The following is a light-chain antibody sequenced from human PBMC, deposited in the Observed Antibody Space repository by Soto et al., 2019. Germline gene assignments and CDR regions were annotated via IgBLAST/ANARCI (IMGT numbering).Light chain of an antibody. J-gene: IGKJ1*01. CDR2: GAS. CDR3: PLCAAFPWT. V-gene: IGKV3-11*01. Sequence: FVVFQSPATLSLSPGERATLSCRASQSINSYLAWYQQKPGLAPRLLIYGASNRATGIPYRVSGSGSGTDFTLTIIRLEPEDFAVDYCPLCAAFPWTFGQGTNV. CDR1: QSINSY.